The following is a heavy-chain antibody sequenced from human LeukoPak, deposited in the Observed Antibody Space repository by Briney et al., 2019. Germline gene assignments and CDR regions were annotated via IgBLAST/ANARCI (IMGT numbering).Heavy chain of an antibody. D-gene: IGHD2-2*01. Sequence: PSETLSLTCTVPGGAISSGSYYWSWIRQPAGKGLEWIGRIYTSGSTNYNPSLKSRCTISVDTSKNQFSLKLSSVTAADTAVYYCARDRGVGGYCSSTSCYPGAFDIWGQGTMVTVSS. CDR1: GGAISSGSYY. CDR3: ARDRGVGGYCSSTSCYPGAFDI. CDR2: IYTSGST. V-gene: IGHV4-61*02. J-gene: IGHJ3*02.